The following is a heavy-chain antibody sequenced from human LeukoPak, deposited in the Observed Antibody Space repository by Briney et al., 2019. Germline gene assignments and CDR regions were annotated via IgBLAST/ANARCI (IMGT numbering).Heavy chain of an antibody. CDR2: ISYDGSKK. D-gene: IGHD2-15*01. CDR1: GFTFNSYG. V-gene: IGHV3-30*04. CDR3: ARDRWELLILDAFDI. J-gene: IGHJ3*02. Sequence: HPGRSLRLSCAASGFTFNSYGIHWVRQAPGKGLEWVAVISYDGSKKYYADSVKGRFTISRDNSKNTLYLQMNSLRAEDTAVYYCARDRWELLILDAFDIWGQGTMVTVSS.